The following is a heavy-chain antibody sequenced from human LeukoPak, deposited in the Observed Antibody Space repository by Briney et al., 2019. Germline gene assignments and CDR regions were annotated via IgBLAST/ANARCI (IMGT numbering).Heavy chain of an antibody. CDR3: ATSGDYEEFQT. CDR1: GGSINSKSLY. J-gene: IGHJ3*01. CDR2: VYYSGTT. V-gene: IGHV4-39*06. D-gene: IGHD3-16*01. Sequence: SSETLSLTCTVSGGSINSKSLYWGWIRQPPGKRWEWIGSVYYSGTTYYNPSLKSRLTVSIDTSNNQFHLTLKSVTAADTALYYCATSGDYEEFQTWGHGTMVTVSS.